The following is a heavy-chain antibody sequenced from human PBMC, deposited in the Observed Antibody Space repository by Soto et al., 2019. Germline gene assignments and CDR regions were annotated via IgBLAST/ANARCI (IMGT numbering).Heavy chain of an antibody. Sequence: EVQLLESGGGLVQPGGSLRLSCAASGFTFSSYAMSWVRQAPGKGLEWVSAISGSGGSTYYADSVKGRFTISRDNSKNTLYLQMNSLRAEDTAVYHCAKDMVRGVITGGGFDYWGQGTLVTVSS. D-gene: IGHD3-10*01. CDR2: ISGSGGST. CDR1: GFTFSSYA. CDR3: AKDMVRGVITGGGFDY. J-gene: IGHJ4*02. V-gene: IGHV3-23*01.